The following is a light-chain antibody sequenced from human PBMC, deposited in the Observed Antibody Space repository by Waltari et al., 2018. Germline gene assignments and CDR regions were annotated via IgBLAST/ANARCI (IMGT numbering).Light chain of an antibody. CDR1: SSNIGRNT. V-gene: IGLV1-44*01. Sequence: QSVLTQPPSASGTPGQRVTISCSGSSSNIGRNTVNWYRQPPGTAPKLLIYNEDQPPSGVPGRLSGSKSGTSASRAISGLQSEDEDDYYCAAWDDSLNGPVFGSGTEVNVL. CDR3: AAWDDSLNGPV. J-gene: IGLJ1*01. CDR2: NED.